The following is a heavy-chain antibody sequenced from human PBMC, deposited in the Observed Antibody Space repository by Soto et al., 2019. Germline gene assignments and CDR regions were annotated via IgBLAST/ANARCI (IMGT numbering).Heavy chain of an antibody. Sequence: AVNVSCKCCVGTFTTNRIIWVRQAPGQGLEWMGGIVPVFGSTKYAQKFQGRLTITADRSTNDAYIEASSLTSDDTAAYYCAQDPHRGDCIVNWFGPWGPGTPVPVS. CDR3: AQDPHRGDCIVNWFGP. V-gene: IGHV1-69*06. CDR1: VGTFTTNR. J-gene: IGHJ5*02. D-gene: IGHD2-21*01. CDR2: IVPVFGST.